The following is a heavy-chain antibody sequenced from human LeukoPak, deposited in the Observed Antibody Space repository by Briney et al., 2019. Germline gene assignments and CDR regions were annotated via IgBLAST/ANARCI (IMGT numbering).Heavy chain of an antibody. CDR3: ARGPYDSSGYYGAFDI. V-gene: IGHV1-69*13. Sequence: SVKVSCKASGYTLTSYAISWVRQAPGQGLEWMGGIIPIFGTANYAQKFQGRVTITADESTSTAYMELSSLRSEDTAVYYCARGPYDSSGYYGAFDIWGQGTMVTVSS. CDR2: IIPIFGTA. D-gene: IGHD3-22*01. CDR1: GYTLTSYA. J-gene: IGHJ3*02.